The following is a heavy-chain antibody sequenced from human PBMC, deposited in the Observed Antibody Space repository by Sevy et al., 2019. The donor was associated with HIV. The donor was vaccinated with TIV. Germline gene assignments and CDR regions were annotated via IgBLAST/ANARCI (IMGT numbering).Heavy chain of an antibody. CDR1: GFSFRSHG. D-gene: IGHD1-26*01. J-gene: IGHJ5*02. V-gene: IGHV3-21*01. Sequence: GGSLRLSCAAAGFSFRSHGMHWVRQAPGKGLEWVSSISSSSSYIYYTDSVKGRFTISRDNAKNSLYLQMNSLRAEDTAVYYCARGGFDGIFDPWGQGTLVTVSS. CDR3: ARGGFDGIFDP. CDR2: ISSSSSYI.